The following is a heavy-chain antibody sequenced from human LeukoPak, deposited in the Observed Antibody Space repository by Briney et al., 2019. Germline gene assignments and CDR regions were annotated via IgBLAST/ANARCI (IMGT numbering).Heavy chain of an antibody. CDR2: INAGNGNT. J-gene: IGHJ6*02. CDR1: GYTFSSYA. D-gene: IGHD3-3*01. V-gene: IGHV1-3*01. Sequence: ASVKVSCKASGYTFSSYAMQWVRQAPGQRLEWMGWINAGNGNTKYSQKFQGRVSITRDTSANTAYMELSSLRSEDTAVYYCARGDFWSGHTFQYYHGMDVWGQGTTVTVSS. CDR3: ARGDFWSGHTFQYYHGMDV.